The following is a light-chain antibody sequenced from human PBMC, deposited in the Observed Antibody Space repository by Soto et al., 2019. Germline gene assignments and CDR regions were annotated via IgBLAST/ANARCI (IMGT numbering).Light chain of an antibody. Sequence: EMVLTQSPGTLSLAPGERATLSCRSSQTGRNNYLAWYQQKPGKAPRLLIYDASSRATGIPDRFSGGGSGTEFTLTISRLEPEDFAAYYCQHSSSYPVTFGRGTKVDIK. J-gene: IGKJ4*01. CDR2: DAS. CDR3: QHSSSYPVT. CDR1: QTGRNNY. V-gene: IGKV3-20*01.